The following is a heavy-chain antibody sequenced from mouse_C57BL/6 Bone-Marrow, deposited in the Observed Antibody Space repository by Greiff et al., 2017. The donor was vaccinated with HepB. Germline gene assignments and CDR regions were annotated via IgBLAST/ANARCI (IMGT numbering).Heavy chain of an antibody. CDR2: ISSGGSYT. CDR1: GFTFSSYG. J-gene: IGHJ4*01. CDR3: ARLSIYYDYDEGYAMDY. V-gene: IGHV5-6*01. Sequence: EVKLVESGGDLVKPGGSLKLSCAASGFTFSSYGMSWVRQTPDKRLEWVATISSGGSYTYYPDSVKGRFTISRDNAKNTLYLQMSSLKSEDTAMYYCARLSIYYDYDEGYAMDYWGQGTSVTVSS. D-gene: IGHD2-4*01.